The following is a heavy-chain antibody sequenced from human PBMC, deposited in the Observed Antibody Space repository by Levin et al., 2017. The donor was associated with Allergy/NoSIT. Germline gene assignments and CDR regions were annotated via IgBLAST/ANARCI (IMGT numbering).Heavy chain of an antibody. CDR1: GYTFTGYY. CDR2: INPNSGGT. Sequence: GESLKISCKASGYTFTGYYMHWVRQAPGQGLEWMGRINPNSGGTNYAQKFQGRVTMTRDTSISTAYMELSRLRSDDTAVYYCARELRVTIFGVTRGFDYWGQGTLVTVSS. V-gene: IGHV1-2*06. CDR3: ARELRVTIFGVTRGFDY. J-gene: IGHJ4*02. D-gene: IGHD3-3*01.